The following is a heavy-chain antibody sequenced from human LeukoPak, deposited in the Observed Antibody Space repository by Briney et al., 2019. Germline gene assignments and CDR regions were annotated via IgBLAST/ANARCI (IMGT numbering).Heavy chain of an antibody. D-gene: IGHD4-17*01. CDR3: ARVPPRYGDYVYYYYMDV. CDR2: MNPNSGNT. Sequence: ASVKVSCKASGYTFTSYDINWVRQATGQGLEWMGWMNPNSGNTGYAQKFQGRVTMTRNTSISTAYMELSSLRSEDTAVYYCARVPPRYGDYVYYYYMDVWGKGTTVTVSS. CDR1: GYTFTSYD. J-gene: IGHJ6*03. V-gene: IGHV1-8*01.